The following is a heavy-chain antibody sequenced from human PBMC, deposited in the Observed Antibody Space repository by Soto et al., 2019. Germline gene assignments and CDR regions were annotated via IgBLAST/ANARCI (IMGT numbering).Heavy chain of an antibody. D-gene: IGHD2-2*01. CDR1: GGSISSYY. CDR2: IYYSGST. Sequence: SETLSLTCTVSGGSISSYYWSWIRQPPGKGLEWIGYIYYSGSTNYNPSLKSRVTISVDMSKNQFSLKLSSVTAADTAVYYCARQRGAGGVPAAMKRNWFDPWGQGTLVTVSS. CDR3: ARQRGAGGVPAAMKRNWFDP. V-gene: IGHV4-59*08. J-gene: IGHJ5*02.